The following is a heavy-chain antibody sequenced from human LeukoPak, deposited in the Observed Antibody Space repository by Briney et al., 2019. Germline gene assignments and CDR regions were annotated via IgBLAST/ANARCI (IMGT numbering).Heavy chain of an antibody. CDR1: GFVFSSFA. Sequence: GGSLRLSCAASGFVFSSFAMSWVRQAPGKGLEWVSAISGDGSDTYYADSVKGRFTISRDNSKNTLYLQMNSLRAEDTAVYYCARGRGYTYYDFWSGYYTTDYWGQGTLVTVSS. J-gene: IGHJ4*02. CDR2: ISGDGSDT. V-gene: IGHV3-23*01. CDR3: ARGRGYTYYDFWSGYYTTDY. D-gene: IGHD3-3*01.